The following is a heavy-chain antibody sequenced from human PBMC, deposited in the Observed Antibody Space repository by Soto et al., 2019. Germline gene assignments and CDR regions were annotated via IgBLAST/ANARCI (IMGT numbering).Heavy chain of an antibody. D-gene: IGHD3-10*01. CDR3: VKDLVTMVRGVIPFDP. CDR1: GFTVSSYA. CDR2: ISSNGGST. Sequence: GGSLRLSCSASGFTVSSYAMHWVRQAPGKGLEYVSAISSNGGSTYYADSVKGRFTISRDNSKNTLYLQMSSLRAEDTAVYYCVKDLVTMVRGVIPFDPWGQGTLVTVSS. J-gene: IGHJ5*02. V-gene: IGHV3-64D*08.